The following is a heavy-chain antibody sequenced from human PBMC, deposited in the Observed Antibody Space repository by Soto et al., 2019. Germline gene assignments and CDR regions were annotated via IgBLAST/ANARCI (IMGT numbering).Heavy chain of an antibody. CDR1: GYTFTSYD. J-gene: IGHJ4*02. V-gene: IGHV1-8*01. Sequence: QVRLVQSGAEVKKPGPSVKVSCKASGYTFTSYDINWVRQATGQGLEWMGWMNPNSGNTAYAQKCQGRVTMTRNTSISTAYMELSSLRAEDTAVYYCAREKSSGYYYDYWGQGTLVTVSS. CDR3: AREKSSGYYYDY. CDR2: MNPNSGNT. D-gene: IGHD3-22*01.